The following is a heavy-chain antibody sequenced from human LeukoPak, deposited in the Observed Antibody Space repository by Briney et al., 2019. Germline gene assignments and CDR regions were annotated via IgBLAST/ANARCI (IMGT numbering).Heavy chain of an antibody. D-gene: IGHD2-8*01. V-gene: IGHV4-31*03. CDR1: GGSISSGGYY. CDR3: ARIAGSDCTNGVCYGRAPFDP. J-gene: IGHJ5*02. CDR2: IYYSGST. Sequence: PSETLSLTCTVSGGSISSGGYYWSWIRQHPGKGLEWIGYIYYSGSTYYNPSLKSRVTISVDTSKNQFSLKLSSVTAADTAVYYCARIAGSDCTNGVCYGRAPFDPWGRGTLVTVSS.